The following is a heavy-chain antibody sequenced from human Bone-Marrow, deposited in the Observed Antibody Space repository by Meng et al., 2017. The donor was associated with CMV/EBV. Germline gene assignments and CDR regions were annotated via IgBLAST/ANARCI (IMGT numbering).Heavy chain of an antibody. J-gene: IGHJ3*02. CDR1: GFTFSDYA. D-gene: IGHD2-2*01. CDR2: ISSSSSYI. Sequence: GESLKISCAASGFTFSDYAMTWVRQAPGKGLEWVSSISSSSSYIYYADSVKGRFTISRDNAKNSLYLQMNSLRAEDTAVYYCAGYCSSTSCHWYAFDIWGQGTMVTVSS. V-gene: IGHV3-21*01. CDR3: AGYCSSTSCHWYAFDI.